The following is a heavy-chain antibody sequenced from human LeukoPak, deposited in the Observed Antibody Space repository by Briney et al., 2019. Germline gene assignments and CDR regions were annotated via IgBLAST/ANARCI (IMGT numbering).Heavy chain of an antibody. CDR2: ISSSSSYI. Sequence: GGSLRLSCAASGFTFSSYSMNWVRQAPGKGLEWVSSISSSSSYIYYADSVKGRFTISRDNAKNSLYLQMNSLRAEDTAVYYCARAGGDKAFDIWGQGTMVTVSS. V-gene: IGHV3-21*01. D-gene: IGHD4-17*01. J-gene: IGHJ3*02. CDR3: ARAGGDKAFDI. CDR1: GFTFSSYS.